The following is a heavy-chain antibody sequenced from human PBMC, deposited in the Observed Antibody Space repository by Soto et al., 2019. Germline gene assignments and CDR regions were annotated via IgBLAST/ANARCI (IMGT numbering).Heavy chain of an antibody. CDR2: MNPNSGNT. V-gene: IGHV1-8*01. J-gene: IGHJ5*02. D-gene: IGHD6-19*01. CDR1: GYTFTSYD. Sequence: ASVEVSCKXSGYTFTSYDINWVRQATGQGLEWMGWMNPNSGNTGYAQKFQGRVTMTRNTSISTAYMELSSLRSEDTAVYYCARLYSSGWYDYNWFDPWGQGTLVTVSS. CDR3: ARLYSSGWYDYNWFDP.